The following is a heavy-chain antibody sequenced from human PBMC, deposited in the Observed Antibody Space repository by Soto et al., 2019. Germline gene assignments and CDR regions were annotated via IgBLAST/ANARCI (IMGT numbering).Heavy chain of an antibody. CDR2: ISLSGST. CDR1: GGSISSFNW. J-gene: IGHJ4*02. CDR3: AKGGLTWGDY. V-gene: IGHV4-4*02. Sequence: QVQLQESGPGLVKPSGTLSLTCTVSGGSISSFNWWSWVRQPPGKGLEWIGEISLSGSTSYNPSLKSRVAISVDRSKNQFYLNLNSVTAADTAVYYGAKGGLTWGDYWGQGTLVTVSS. D-gene: IGHD3-16*01.